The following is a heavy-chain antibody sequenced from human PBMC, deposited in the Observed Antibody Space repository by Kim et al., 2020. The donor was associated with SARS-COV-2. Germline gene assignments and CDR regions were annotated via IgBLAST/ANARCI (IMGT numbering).Heavy chain of an antibody. CDR3: ARGRGVAAARGGDWYFDL. V-gene: IGHV1-46*01. CDR2: INPSGGST. D-gene: IGHD6-13*01. CDR1: GYTFTSYY. Sequence: ASVKVSCKASGYTFTSYYMHWVRQAPGQGLEWMGIINPSGGSTSYAQKFQGRVTMTRDTSTSTVYMELSSLRSEDTAVYYCARGRGVAAARGGDWYFDLWGRGTLVTVSS. J-gene: IGHJ2*01.